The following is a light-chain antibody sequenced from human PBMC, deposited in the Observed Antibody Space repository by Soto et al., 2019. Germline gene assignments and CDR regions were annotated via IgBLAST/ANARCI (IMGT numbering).Light chain of an antibody. CDR1: SSDVGGYNF. CDR3: CAYTSSSTHV. V-gene: IGLV2-14*03. Sequence: QSALTQPASVSGSPGQSITISCTGTSSDVGGYNFVSWYQQHPGKVPKLMIFDVNRRTSGGSDRFSGSKSGNTASLTISRRPAEDEGDYYCCAYTSSSTHVFGSGTKLTVL. J-gene: IGLJ1*01. CDR2: DVN.